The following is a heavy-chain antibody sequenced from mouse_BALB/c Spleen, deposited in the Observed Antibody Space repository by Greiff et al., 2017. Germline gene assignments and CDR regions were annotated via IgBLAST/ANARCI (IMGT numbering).Heavy chain of an antibody. J-gene: IGHJ2*01. CDR1: GYTFTSYW. CDR3: ARGDGNWNY. V-gene: IGHV1-87*01. Sequence: QVQLQQSGAELARPGASVKLSCKASGYTFTSYWMQWVKQRPGQGLEWIGAIYPGDGDTRYTQKFKGKATLTADKSSSTAYMQLSSLASEDSAVYYCARGDGNWNYWGQGTTLTVSS. CDR2: IYPGDGDT. D-gene: IGHD2-1*01.